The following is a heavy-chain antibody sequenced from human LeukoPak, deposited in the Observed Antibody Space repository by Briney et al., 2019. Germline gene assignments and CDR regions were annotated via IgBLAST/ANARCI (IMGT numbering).Heavy chain of an antibody. CDR1: GFTFSSYS. CDR2: VDSDGSSI. D-gene: IGHD3/OR15-3a*01. J-gene: IGHJ4*02. Sequence: GGSLRLSCAASGFTFSSYSMTWVRLAPGKGLVWLSRVDSDGSSIMYADSAEGRFTMSRDNAKKTLYLQMNSLGVEDTGIYYCARGYIGPDYWGQGTLVTVS. V-gene: IGHV3-74*03. CDR3: ARGYIGPDY.